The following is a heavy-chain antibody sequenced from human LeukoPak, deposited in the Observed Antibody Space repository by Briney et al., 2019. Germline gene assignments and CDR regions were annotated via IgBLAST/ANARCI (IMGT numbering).Heavy chain of an antibody. V-gene: IGHV4-4*02. CDR3: ARVFDSGSQAYFYYMDV. D-gene: IGHD3-10*01. CDR1: GGSISSSNW. CDR2: IYHSGST. Sequence: SETLSLTCAVSGGSISSSNWWSWVRQPPGKGLEWIGEIYHSGSTNYNPSLKSRVTMSVDTSKNQFSLKVSSVTAADTAVYYCARVFDSGSQAYFYYMDVWGKGTTVTISS. J-gene: IGHJ6*03.